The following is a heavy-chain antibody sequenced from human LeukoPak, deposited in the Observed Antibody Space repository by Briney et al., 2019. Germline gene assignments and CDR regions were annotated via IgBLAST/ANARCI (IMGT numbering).Heavy chain of an antibody. V-gene: IGHV3-48*04. Sequence: GGSLRLSCAASGFTFSSYGMSWVRQAPGKGLEWVSYISSSGSTIYYADSVKGRFTISRDNAKNSLYLQMNSLRAEDTAVYYCARVAHYDSSGYLAPWGQGTLVTVSS. D-gene: IGHD3-22*01. CDR3: ARVAHYDSSGYLAP. J-gene: IGHJ5*02. CDR2: ISSSGSTI. CDR1: GFTFSSYG.